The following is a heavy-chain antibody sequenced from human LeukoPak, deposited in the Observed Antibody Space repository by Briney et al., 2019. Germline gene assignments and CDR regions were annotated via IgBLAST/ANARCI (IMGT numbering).Heavy chain of an antibody. J-gene: IGHJ4*02. CDR2: ISGRGDTT. Sequence: GGSLRLSCAASGFTFSSYSMNWVRLAPGKGLEWVSTISGRGDTTYYADSMKGRFTISRDKNTLYLQMNSLRADDTAVYYCAKDGWYYFDYWGQGTLVTVSS. CDR3: AKDGWYYFDY. D-gene: IGHD6-19*01. V-gene: IGHV3-23*01. CDR1: GFTFSSYS.